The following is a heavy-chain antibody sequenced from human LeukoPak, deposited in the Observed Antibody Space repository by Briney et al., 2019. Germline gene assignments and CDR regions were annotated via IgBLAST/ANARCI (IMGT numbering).Heavy chain of an antibody. CDR2: TYYRSKWYN. CDR1: GDSVSSNSAA. J-gene: IGHJ3*02. CDR3: ARAPVARYQLPRRAFDI. V-gene: IGHV6-1*01. Sequence: SQTLSLTCAISGDSVSSNSAAWNWIRQSPSRGLEWLGRTYYRSKWYNDYAVSVKSRITINPDTSKNQFSLQLNSVTPEDTAVYYCARAPVARYQLPRRAFDIWGQGTMVTVSS. D-gene: IGHD2-2*01.